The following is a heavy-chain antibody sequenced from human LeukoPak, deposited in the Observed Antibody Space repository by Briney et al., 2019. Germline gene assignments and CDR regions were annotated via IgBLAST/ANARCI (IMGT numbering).Heavy chain of an antibody. D-gene: IGHD3-22*01. V-gene: IGHV4-59*01. Sequence: PSETLSLTCSVSGGSISGYYWSWIRQPPRKGLEWVGYIYYSGSTTYNPSLKSRVTISVDTSKNQFSLKLSSVTAADTAVYYCARLPTYDRSGYYTFDSWGQGTLVTVSS. J-gene: IGHJ4*02. CDR1: GGSISGYY. CDR3: ARLPTYDRSGYYTFDS. CDR2: IYYSGST.